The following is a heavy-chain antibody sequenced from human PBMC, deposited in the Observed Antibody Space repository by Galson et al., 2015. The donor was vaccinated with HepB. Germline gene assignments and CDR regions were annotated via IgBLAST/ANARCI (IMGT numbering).Heavy chain of an antibody. J-gene: IGHJ4*01. Sequence: SLRLSCAASGFDFVRTTMNWVRQTPGKGLEWVSSITRTSNSINYADSVKGRFTVSRDNSKNFLYLQMSSLRVEDTAVYYCVREGGYDYFGGTYSGAYFESWGQGATVTVS. V-gene: IGHV3-21*06. CDR3: VREGGYDYFGGTYSGAYFES. CDR2: ITRTSNSI. D-gene: IGHD3-16*01. CDR1: GFDFVRTT.